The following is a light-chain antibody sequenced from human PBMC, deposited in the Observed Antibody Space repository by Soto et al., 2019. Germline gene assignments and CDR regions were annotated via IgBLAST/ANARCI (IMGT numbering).Light chain of an antibody. Sequence: DIQMTQSPSSLSASVGDRVTITCRASQSISSYLNWYQQKPGKAPKLLIYAASSLQSGVPSRFSGSVSGTGFTLTISSLQPEDFATYYCQQSYSTPRTFGQGTKVEIK. CDR3: QQSYSTPRT. CDR1: QSISSY. CDR2: AAS. J-gene: IGKJ1*01. V-gene: IGKV1-39*01.